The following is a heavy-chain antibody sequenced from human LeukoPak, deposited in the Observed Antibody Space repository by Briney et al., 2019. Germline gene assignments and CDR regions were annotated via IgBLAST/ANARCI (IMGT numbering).Heavy chain of an antibody. Sequence: GGSLRLSCAASGFTLSGQSVNWVRQAPGKGLEWVAYINNSGRTIYYADSVKGRFTISRDSARNSLHLQMNSLRADDTALYYCARDTDWALDVWGQGTMVTVSS. CDR3: ARDTDWALDV. J-gene: IGHJ3*01. D-gene: IGHD2-21*01. V-gene: IGHV3-48*01. CDR2: INNSGRTI. CDR1: GFTLSGQS.